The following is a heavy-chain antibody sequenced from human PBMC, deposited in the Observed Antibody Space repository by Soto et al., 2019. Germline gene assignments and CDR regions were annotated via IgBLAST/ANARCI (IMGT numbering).Heavy chain of an antibody. V-gene: IGHV5-51*01. Sequence: GESLKISCQGSGDRFTSYLIGLVRPLPGKGLEWMGIIYPGDSDTRYSPSFQGQVTISADKSISTAYLQWSSLKASDTAMYYCARSDPFDYDSSGYYSPFSMDVWGQGTTVTVSS. J-gene: IGHJ6*02. CDR2: IYPGDSDT. D-gene: IGHD3-22*01. CDR1: GDRFTSYL. CDR3: ARSDPFDYDSSGYYSPFSMDV.